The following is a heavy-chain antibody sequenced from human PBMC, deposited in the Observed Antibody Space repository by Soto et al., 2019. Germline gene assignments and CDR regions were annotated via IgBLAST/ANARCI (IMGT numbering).Heavy chain of an antibody. CDR2: IYYSGST. J-gene: IGHJ6*03. V-gene: IGHV4-59*08. CDR1: GGSISSYY. D-gene: IGHD3-3*01. CDR3: ARGAIFGVVISASYYYYYMDV. Sequence: SETLSLTCTVSGGSISSYYWSWIRQPPGKGLEWIGYIYYSGSTNYNPSLKSRVTISVDTSKNQFSLKLSSVTAADTAVYYCARGAIFGVVISASYYYYYMDVWGKGTTVT.